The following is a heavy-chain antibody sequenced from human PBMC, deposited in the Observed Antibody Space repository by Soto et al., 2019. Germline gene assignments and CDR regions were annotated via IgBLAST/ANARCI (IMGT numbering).Heavy chain of an antibody. Sequence: QVHLVQSGAEVKKPGASVKVSCKGSGYAFTTYGITWVRQAPGQGLEWMGWISAYNGNTNYAQKRQGRVTVTRDTSTSTAYMELRSLRSVDTAVYYCARGRYGDYWGQGALVTVSS. V-gene: IGHV1-18*01. CDR2: ISAYNGNT. CDR1: GYAFTTYG. D-gene: IGHD1-1*01. J-gene: IGHJ4*02. CDR3: ARGRYGDY.